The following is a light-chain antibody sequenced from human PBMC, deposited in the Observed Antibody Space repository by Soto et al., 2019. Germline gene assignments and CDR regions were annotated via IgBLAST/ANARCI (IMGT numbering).Light chain of an antibody. CDR2: DAS. V-gene: IGKV1-5*01. CDR1: QSISKY. Sequence: DIQMTQSPSTLSVFVGDRVTITCRASQSISKYLGWYQQKPGKAPNLLIYDASILESGVPSRFSGSGSGTEFSLTISSLQADDFATYCCQQYKSYTSWTFGQGTKVEI. CDR3: QQYKSYTSWT. J-gene: IGKJ1*01.